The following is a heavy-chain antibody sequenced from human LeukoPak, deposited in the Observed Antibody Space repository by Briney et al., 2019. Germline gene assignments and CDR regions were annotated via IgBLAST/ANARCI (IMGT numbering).Heavy chain of an antibody. Sequence: GGSLRLSCAASGFTFSSYAMHWVRQAPGKGLEWVAVISYDGSNKYYADSVKGRFTISRDNAKNMLYLQMNSLRAEDTAVYYCTRDMIRGVVNYWGQGTLVTVSS. J-gene: IGHJ4*02. CDR3: TRDMIRGVVNY. V-gene: IGHV3-30*04. CDR1: GFTFSSYA. D-gene: IGHD3-10*01. CDR2: ISYDGSNK.